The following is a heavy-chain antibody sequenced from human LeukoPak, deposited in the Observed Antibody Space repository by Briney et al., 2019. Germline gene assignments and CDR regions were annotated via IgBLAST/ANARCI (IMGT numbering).Heavy chain of an antibody. D-gene: IGHD6-13*01. Sequence: GGSLRLSCAGTGFTFSTYGMTWVRQAPGKGLEWVSGIGGRGDSTYYADSVKGRFTISRDNSKNTVYLQMNSLRAEDTAVYYCAKDRQQLANLEYWGQGTLVTVSS. V-gene: IGHV3-23*01. CDR2: IGGRGDST. CDR1: GFTFSTYG. CDR3: AKDRQQLANLEY. J-gene: IGHJ4*02.